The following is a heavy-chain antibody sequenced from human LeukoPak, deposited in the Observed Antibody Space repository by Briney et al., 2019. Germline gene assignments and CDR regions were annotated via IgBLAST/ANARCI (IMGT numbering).Heavy chain of an antibody. Sequence: SETLSLTCTVSRGSISSSSYFWGWIRQPPGKGLEWIGSIFYSGSTCYNPSLKSRVTISVDTSKNQFSLKLSSVTAADTAVYYCARLLYSSSWYWDYFDYWGQGTLVTVSS. V-gene: IGHV4-39*01. CDR2: IFYSGST. CDR1: RGSISSSSYF. CDR3: ARLLYSSSWYWDYFDY. D-gene: IGHD6-13*01. J-gene: IGHJ4*02.